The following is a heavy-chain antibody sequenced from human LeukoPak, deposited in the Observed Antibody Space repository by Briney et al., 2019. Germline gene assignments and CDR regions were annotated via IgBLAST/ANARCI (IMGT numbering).Heavy chain of an antibody. CDR3: ATYYYDSSGYYLGPFDY. CDR1: GGSISSYY. Sequence: SETLSLTCTVSGGSISSYYWSWIRQPPGKGLEWIGYIYYSGSTNCNPSLKSRVTISVDTSKNQFSLKLSSVTAADTAVYYCATYYYDSSGYYLGPFDYWGQGTLVTVSS. J-gene: IGHJ4*02. CDR2: IYYSGST. V-gene: IGHV4-59*08. D-gene: IGHD3-22*01.